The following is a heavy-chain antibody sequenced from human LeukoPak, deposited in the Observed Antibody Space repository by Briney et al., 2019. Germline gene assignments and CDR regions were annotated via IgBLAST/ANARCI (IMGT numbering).Heavy chain of an antibody. Sequence: GRSLRLSCAASGFPFDDKAMHWVRQAPGKGLEWVAGISRNSDSTGYADSVKGRFTISRDNAENSLYLQMNSLRAEDMALYYCVKDIGSGSYRYGGYFDYWGQGTLVTVSS. CDR3: VKDIGSGSYRYGGYFDY. CDR1: GFPFDDKA. V-gene: IGHV3-9*03. D-gene: IGHD1-26*01. J-gene: IGHJ4*02. CDR2: ISRNSDST.